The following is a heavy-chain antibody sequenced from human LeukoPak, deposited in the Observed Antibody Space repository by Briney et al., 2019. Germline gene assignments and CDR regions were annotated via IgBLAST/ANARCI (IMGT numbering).Heavy chain of an antibody. CDR1: GFTFSSYS. D-gene: IGHD6-13*01. CDR2: ISSSSSYI. CDR3: ARDRRSGIAAAGTNFQH. J-gene: IGHJ1*01. V-gene: IGHV3-21*01. Sequence: GGSLRLSCAASGFTFSSYSMNWVRQAPGKGLEWVSSISSSSSYIYYADSVKGRFTISRDNAKNSLYLQMNSLRAEDTAVYYCARDRRSGIAAAGTNFQHWGQGTLVTVSS.